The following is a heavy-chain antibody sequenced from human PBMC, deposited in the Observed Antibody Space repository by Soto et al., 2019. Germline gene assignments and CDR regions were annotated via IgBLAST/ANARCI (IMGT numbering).Heavy chain of an antibody. D-gene: IGHD4-17*01. J-gene: IGHJ4*02. Sequence: SETLSLTCFVSGSSISPYYWTWIRQSPGKGLEWIGNIYYSGSTNYNPSLKSRVTISVDTSKKQFSLKLTSVTAADTAVYYCSRVGGYYGDYPNFDYWGQGTRVTVSS. CDR2: IYYSGST. V-gene: IGHV4-59*01. CDR1: GSSISPYY. CDR3: SRVGGYYGDYPNFDY.